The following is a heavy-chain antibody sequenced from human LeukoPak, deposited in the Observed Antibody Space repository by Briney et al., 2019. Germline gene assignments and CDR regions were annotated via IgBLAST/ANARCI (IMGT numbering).Heavy chain of an antibody. Sequence: SQTLSLTCRFSGGSISSGGYYWSWIRQHPGTGLEWIGYIYYSGSTYYNPSLKSRVTLSVDTSKNQFSLKLSSVTAADTAVYYCARDDPQLIYAFDIWGQGTMVTVSS. V-gene: IGHV4-31*03. CDR1: GGSISSGGYY. CDR3: ARDDPQLIYAFDI. D-gene: IGHD2-2*01. CDR2: IYYSGST. J-gene: IGHJ3*02.